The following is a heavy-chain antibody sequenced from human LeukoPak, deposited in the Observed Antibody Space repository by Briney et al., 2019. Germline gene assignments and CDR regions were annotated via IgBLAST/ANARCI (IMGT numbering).Heavy chain of an antibody. CDR2: IIPIFGTA. J-gene: IGHJ4*02. V-gene: IGHV1-69*13. D-gene: IGHD6-13*01. CDR3: ARGGSHLAAEFDY. Sequence: ASVKVSCKASGGTFSSYAISWVRQAPGQGLEWMGGIIPIFGTANYAQKFQGRVTITADESTSTAYMELSSLRSEDTAVYYCARGGSHLAAEFDYWGQGTLVTVSS. CDR1: GGTFSSYA.